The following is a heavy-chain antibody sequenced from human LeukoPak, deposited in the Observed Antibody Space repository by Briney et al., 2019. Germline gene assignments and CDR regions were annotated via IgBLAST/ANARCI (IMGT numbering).Heavy chain of an antibody. CDR2: MYYSGST. V-gene: IGHV4-39*01. CDR1: GGSISSSSYY. J-gene: IGHJ4*02. Sequence: SETLSLTCTVSGGSISSSSYYWGWIRQPPGKGLEWTGSMYYSGSTYYNPSLKSRVTISVDTSKNQFSLKLSSVTAADTAVYYCARRVPYFDYWGQGTLVTVSS. D-gene: IGHD4/OR15-4a*01. CDR3: ARRVPYFDY.